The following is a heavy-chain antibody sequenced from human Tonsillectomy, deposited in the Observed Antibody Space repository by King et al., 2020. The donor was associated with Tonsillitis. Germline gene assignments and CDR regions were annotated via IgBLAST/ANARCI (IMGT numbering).Heavy chain of an antibody. V-gene: IGHV4-59*01. Sequence: VQLQESGPGLVKPSETLSLTCTVSGGSISSYYWNWIRQPPGKELEWIGYIYYSGSTNYNPSLKSRVTISVDTSQNQFSLKLTSVTAADTAVYYCARGGRHSGSPGRVDYWGQGTLVTVSS. J-gene: IGHJ4*02. CDR2: IYYSGST. CDR3: ARGGRHSGSPGRVDY. CDR1: GGSISSYY. D-gene: IGHD1-26*01.